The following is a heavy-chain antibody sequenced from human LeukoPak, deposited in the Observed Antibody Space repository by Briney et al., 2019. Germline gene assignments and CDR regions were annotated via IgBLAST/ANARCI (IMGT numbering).Heavy chain of an antibody. CDR2: INPSGGST. V-gene: IGHV1-46*01. CDR1: GYSLTTYY. Sequence: ASVKVSCKASGYSLTTYYMHWVRQAPGQGLEWMGIINPSGGSTIYAQKFQGRVTMTRDTSTSTVYMELSSLRSEDTAVYYCARDPGDTAIEGFDYWGQGTLVTVSS. CDR3: ARDPGDTAIEGFDY. D-gene: IGHD5-18*01. J-gene: IGHJ4*02.